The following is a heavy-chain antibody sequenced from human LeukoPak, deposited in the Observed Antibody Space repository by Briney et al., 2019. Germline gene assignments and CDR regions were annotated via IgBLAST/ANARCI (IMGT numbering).Heavy chain of an antibody. CDR3: ASPGYSSSWYTEGGYYYYGMDV. J-gene: IGHJ6*02. CDR2: INAGNGNT. V-gene: IGHV1-3*01. Sequence: ASVKVSCKASGYTFTSYAMHWVRQAPGQRLEWMGWINAGNGNTKYSQKLQGRVTITRDTSASTAYMELSSLRSEDTAVYYCASPGYSSSWYTEGGYYYYGMDVWGQGTTVTVSS. CDR1: GYTFTSYA. D-gene: IGHD6-13*01.